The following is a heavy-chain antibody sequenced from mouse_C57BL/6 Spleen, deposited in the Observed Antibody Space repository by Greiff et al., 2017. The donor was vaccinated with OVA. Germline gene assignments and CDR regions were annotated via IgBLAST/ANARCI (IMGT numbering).Heavy chain of an antibody. CDR3: ARNGYYVWYIDV. J-gene: IGHJ1*03. D-gene: IGHD2-3*01. Sequence: QVQLQQPGTELVKPGASVKLSCKASGYTFTSYWMHWVKQRPGQGLEWIGNINPSNGGTKYNEKFKSKATLTVDKSSSTAYMQLSSLTSEDSAVYYGARNGYYVWYIDVWGTGTTVTVSS. CDR2: INPSNGGT. CDR1: GYTFTSYW. V-gene: IGHV1-53*01.